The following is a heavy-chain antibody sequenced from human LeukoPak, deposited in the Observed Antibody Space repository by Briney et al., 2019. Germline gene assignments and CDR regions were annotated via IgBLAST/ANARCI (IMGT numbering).Heavy chain of an antibody. CDR1: GFTFSTYA. V-gene: IGHV3-23*01. CDR3: AREPNNVVTPAGFDY. J-gene: IGHJ4*02. Sequence: PGGSLRISCAASGFTFSTYAMTWVRQAPGKGLEWVSTISSGADYTCYADSVKGRFTISRDNSESTLYLQMNSLRAEDTAVYYCAREPNNVVTPAGFDYWGQGTLVTVSS. D-gene: IGHD2-2*01. CDR2: ISSGADYT.